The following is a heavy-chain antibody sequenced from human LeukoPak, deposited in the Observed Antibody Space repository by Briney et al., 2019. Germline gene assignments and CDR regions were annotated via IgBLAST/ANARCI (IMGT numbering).Heavy chain of an antibody. D-gene: IGHD6-19*01. Sequence: GGSLRLSCAASGFTFSTYAMTWVRQAPVKGLEWVSSISVSGVDTYYADSVKGRFTISRDNSKNTLYLQMNNLRAEDTAVYYCAGGHNSAWFPHDYWGQGTLVTVSS. J-gene: IGHJ4*02. CDR1: GFTFSTYA. V-gene: IGHV3-23*01. CDR3: AGGHNSAWFPHDY. CDR2: ISVSGVDT.